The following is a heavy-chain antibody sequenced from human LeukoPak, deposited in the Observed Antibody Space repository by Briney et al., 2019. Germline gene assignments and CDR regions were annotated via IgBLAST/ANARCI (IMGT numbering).Heavy chain of an antibody. V-gene: IGHV3-21*06. Sequence: GGSLRLSCAASGFTFSSYSMNWVRQAPGKRLEWVSSISSGSDYIQYADSVKGRFTISRDNAKNSLYLQMSSLSAEDTAVYYCARLDESEGDYWGQGTLVTVSS. CDR2: ISSGSDYI. CDR3: ARLDESEGDY. CDR1: GFTFSSYS. J-gene: IGHJ4*02.